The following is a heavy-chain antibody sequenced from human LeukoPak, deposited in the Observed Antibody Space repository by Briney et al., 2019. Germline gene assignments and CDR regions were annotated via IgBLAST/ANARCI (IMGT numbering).Heavy chain of an antibody. J-gene: IGHJ4*02. CDR1: GGSISSGGYS. D-gene: IGHD6-19*01. Sequence: SETLSLTCAVSGGSISSGGYSWSWIRQPPGKGLEWIGYIYHSGSTYYNPSLKSRVTISVDRSKNQFSLKLSSVTAADTAVYYCARLHSSGWQYYFDYWGQGTLVTVSS. CDR2: IYHSGST. V-gene: IGHV4-30-2*01. CDR3: ARLHSSGWQYYFDY.